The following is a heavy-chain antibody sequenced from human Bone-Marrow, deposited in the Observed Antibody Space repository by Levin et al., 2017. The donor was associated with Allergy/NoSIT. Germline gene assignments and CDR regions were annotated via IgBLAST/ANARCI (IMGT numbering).Heavy chain of an antibody. D-gene: IGHD5-18*01. Sequence: GESLKISCKASGYTFTSYDINWVRQATGQGLEWMGWMNPNSGNTGYAQKFQGRVTMTRNTSISTAYMELSSLRSEDTAVYYCARDGSEVAWIQLWPSPNWFDPWGQGTLVTVSS. CDR3: ARDGSEVAWIQLWPSPNWFDP. CDR1: GYTFTSYD. CDR2: MNPNSGNT. J-gene: IGHJ5*02. V-gene: IGHV1-8*01.